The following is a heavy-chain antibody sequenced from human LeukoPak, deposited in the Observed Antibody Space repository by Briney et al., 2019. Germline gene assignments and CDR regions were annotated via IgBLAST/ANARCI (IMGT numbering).Heavy chain of an antibody. V-gene: IGHV3-49*04. CDR3: TRGHDYGYFDY. J-gene: IGHJ4*02. D-gene: IGHD4-17*01. CDR2: IRSKAYGGTT. Sequence: GGSLRLSCTASGFTFGDYAMSWVRQAPGKGLEWVGFIRSKAYGGTTEYAASVKGRFTISRDDSKSIAYLQMNSLKTEDTAVYYCTRGHDYGYFDYWGQGTLVTVSS. CDR1: GFTFGDYA.